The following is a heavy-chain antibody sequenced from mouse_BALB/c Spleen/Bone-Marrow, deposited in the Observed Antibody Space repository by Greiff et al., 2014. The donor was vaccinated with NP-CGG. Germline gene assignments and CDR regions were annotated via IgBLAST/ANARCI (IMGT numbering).Heavy chain of an antibody. CDR1: GYTFTSYW. CDR2: IYPGSDST. D-gene: IGHD4-1*01. CDR3: AREKDWVFDY. V-gene: IGHV1-55*01. J-gene: IGHJ2*01. Sequence: QVQLKGAGGGLGKPGTLVEMFCQASGYTFTSYWMHWVEERPGQGLGWIGDIYPGSDSTNYNEKFKSRATPTVDTSSSTAYMQLSSLTSEDSAVYYCAREKDWVFDYWGQGTTLTVSS.